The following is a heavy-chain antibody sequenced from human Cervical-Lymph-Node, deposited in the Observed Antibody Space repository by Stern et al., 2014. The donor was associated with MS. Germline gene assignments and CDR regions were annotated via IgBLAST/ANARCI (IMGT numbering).Heavy chain of an antibody. CDR2: ISADSGNA. J-gene: IGHJ4*02. Sequence: QVQLVQSGTEVKKPGASLLVSCKASGYTFTTYGITWVRLAPGQGLEGMGWISADSGNAKYAQKVQERVTMTRDPTTGTAYMEVRSLRSEDTAVYYCARDKMHAFDYWGQGTQVTVPS. CDR1: GYTFTTYG. V-gene: IGHV1-18*01. CDR3: ARDKMHAFDY. D-gene: IGHD2-8*01.